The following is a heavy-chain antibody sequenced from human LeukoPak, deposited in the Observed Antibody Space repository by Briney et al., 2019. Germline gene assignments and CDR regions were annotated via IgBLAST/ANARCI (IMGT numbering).Heavy chain of an antibody. Sequence: RGSLRLSCAASRLTFSSYAMSWVRQAPGRGLEWVSAISESGTGTYYAEAVKGRFTISRDNSKNTLSLQMNSLRAEDTAIYYCAKDIAQGYTYGSIEQDYWGQGTLVTVSS. V-gene: IGHV3-23*01. J-gene: IGHJ4*02. CDR2: ISESGTGT. CDR1: RLTFSSYA. CDR3: AKDIAQGYTYGSIEQDY. D-gene: IGHD5-18*01.